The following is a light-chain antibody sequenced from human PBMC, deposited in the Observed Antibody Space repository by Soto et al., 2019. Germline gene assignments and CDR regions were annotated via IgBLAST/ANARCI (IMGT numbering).Light chain of an antibody. V-gene: IGKV1-6*01. Sequence: IQMTQSPSSLSASVGDRVTITCRASQGVRDDVGWYQQKPGKAPKLLIYSASTLQSGVPSRYSGSGSGTDFTLTFSCLQPEVLTSYYCLQDSNYPLTFGGGTKVEIK. J-gene: IGKJ4*01. CDR2: SAS. CDR1: QGVRDD. CDR3: LQDSNYPLT.